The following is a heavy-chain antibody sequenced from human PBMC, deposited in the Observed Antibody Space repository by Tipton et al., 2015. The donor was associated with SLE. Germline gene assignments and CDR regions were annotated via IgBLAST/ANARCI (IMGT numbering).Heavy chain of an antibody. CDR1: GFTLSSYS. D-gene: IGHD5-12*01. V-gene: IGHV3-48*01. Sequence: SLRLSCAASGFTLSSYSMNWVRQAPGKELEWVSYIGSGGAPIYYADSVKGRFTISRDNAKNSLYLQMNSLRAEETSGYYCARNRPASRGYSGSPVDYWGQGTLVTVSS. CDR2: IGSGGAPI. CDR3: ARNRPASRGYSGSPVDY. J-gene: IGHJ4*02.